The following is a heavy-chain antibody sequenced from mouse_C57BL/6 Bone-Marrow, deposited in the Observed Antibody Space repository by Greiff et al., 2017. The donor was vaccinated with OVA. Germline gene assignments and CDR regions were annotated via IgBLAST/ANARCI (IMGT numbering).Heavy chain of an antibody. D-gene: IGHD1-1*02. V-gene: IGHV14-2*01. CDR1: GFNIKDYY. J-gene: IGHJ3*01. Sequence: EVQLQRPGAELVKPGASVKLSCTASGFNIKDYYMHWVKQRTEQGLEWIGRIDPADGETKYDPKFQGKATITADTSSNTAYLQLSSLTSEDSAVYYGAVGSPSGFDYWGQGTLVTVSA. CDR3: AVGSPSGFDY. CDR2: IDPADGET.